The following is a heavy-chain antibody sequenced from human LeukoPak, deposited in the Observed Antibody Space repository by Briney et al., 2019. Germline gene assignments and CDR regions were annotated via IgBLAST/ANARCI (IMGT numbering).Heavy chain of an antibody. CDR1: GYTFTGYY. Sequence: ASVKVSCKASGYTFTGYYMHWVRQAPGQGLEWKGWINPNSGGTNYAQKFQGRVTMTRDTSISTAYMELSRLRSDDTAVYYCARGYSGYDFPLDYWGQGTLVTVSS. J-gene: IGHJ4*02. V-gene: IGHV1-2*02. CDR3: ARGYSGYDFPLDY. D-gene: IGHD5-12*01. CDR2: INPNSGGT.